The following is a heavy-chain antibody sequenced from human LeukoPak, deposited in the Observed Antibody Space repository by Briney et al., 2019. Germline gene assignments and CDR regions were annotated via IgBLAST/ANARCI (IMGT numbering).Heavy chain of an antibody. CDR3: ARGENYYDILTGYSY. V-gene: IGHV3-30*04. Sequence: HGGSLRLSCAASGFSFSDYVVHWVRQAPGKGLEWVAVTSYDGRNKFYADSVKGRFTISRDNSKNTLYLQMNSLRAEDTALYYCARGENYYDILTGYSYWGQGTLVTVSS. CDR2: TSYDGRNK. CDR1: GFSFSDYV. J-gene: IGHJ4*02. D-gene: IGHD3-9*01.